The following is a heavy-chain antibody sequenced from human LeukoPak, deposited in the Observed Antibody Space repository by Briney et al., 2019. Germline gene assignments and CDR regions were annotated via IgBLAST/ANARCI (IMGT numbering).Heavy chain of an antibody. CDR3: ARRPRWDYDSSGYYYVEGDTNFDY. Sequence: PSGTLSLTCAVSGGSISSSNWWSWVRQPPGKGLEWIGEIYHSGSTNYNPSLKSRVTISVDKSKNQFSLKLSSVTAADTAVYYCARRPRWDYDSSGYYYVEGDTNFDYWGQGTLVTVSS. CDR2: IYHSGST. D-gene: IGHD3-22*01. V-gene: IGHV4-4*02. CDR1: GGSISSSNW. J-gene: IGHJ4*02.